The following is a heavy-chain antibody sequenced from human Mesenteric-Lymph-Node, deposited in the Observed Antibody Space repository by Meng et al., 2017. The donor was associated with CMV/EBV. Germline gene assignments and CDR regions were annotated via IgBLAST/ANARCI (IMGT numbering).Heavy chain of an antibody. CDR2: IYYSGST. J-gene: IGHJ6*02. CDR3: ARDKASEDGYYYYGMDV. CDR1: GFTFSSYA. Sequence: SQTLSLTCAASGFTFSSYAMSWIRQPPGKGLEWIGHIYYSGSTTNYNPSLKTRVTISVDTSKNQFSLKLSSVTAADTAVYYCARDKASEDGYYYYGMDVWGQGTTVTVSS. V-gene: IGHV4-59*01. D-gene: IGHD4-17*01.